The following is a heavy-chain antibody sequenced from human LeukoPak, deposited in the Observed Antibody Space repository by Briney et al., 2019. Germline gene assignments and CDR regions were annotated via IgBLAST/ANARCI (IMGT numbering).Heavy chain of an antibody. CDR1: GGSISSGGYY. Sequence: SETLSLTCTVSGGSISSGGYYWSWIRQHPGKGLEWIGYIYYSGSTYYNPSLKSRVTISVETSKTQFSLKLSSVTAADTAVYYCARRGSGWYGNAFDIWGQGTMVTVSS. CDR3: ARRGSGWYGNAFDI. CDR2: IYYSGST. V-gene: IGHV4-31*03. D-gene: IGHD6-19*01. J-gene: IGHJ3*02.